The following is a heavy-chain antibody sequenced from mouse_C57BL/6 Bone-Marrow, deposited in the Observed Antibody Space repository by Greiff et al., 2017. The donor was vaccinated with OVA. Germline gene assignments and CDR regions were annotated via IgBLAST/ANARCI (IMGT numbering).Heavy chain of an antibody. Sequence: EVQLVESGPGLVKPSQSLSLTCSVTGYSITSGYYWNWIRQFPGNKLEWMGYISYDGSNNYNPSLKNRISITRDTSKKQFFLKLNSVTTEDTATYYCARDDWDDYYFDYWGQGTTLTVSS. CDR2: ISYDGSN. CDR3: ARDDWDDYYFDY. D-gene: IGHD4-1*01. J-gene: IGHJ2*01. CDR1: GYSITSGYY. V-gene: IGHV3-6*01.